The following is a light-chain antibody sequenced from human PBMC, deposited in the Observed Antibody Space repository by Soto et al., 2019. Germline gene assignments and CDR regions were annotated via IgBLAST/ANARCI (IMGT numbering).Light chain of an antibody. CDR1: NSDIGSYNL. CDR3: CSYAGASTVI. J-gene: IGLJ2*01. Sequence: QSALTQPASVSGSPGQSITISCAGGNSDIGSYNLVSWYLQHPGEAPKLIIYEGSRRPSGVSIRFSGSKSGNTASLTISGLQAEDEADYYCCSYAGASTVIFGGGTKVTVL. V-gene: IGLV2-23*01. CDR2: EGS.